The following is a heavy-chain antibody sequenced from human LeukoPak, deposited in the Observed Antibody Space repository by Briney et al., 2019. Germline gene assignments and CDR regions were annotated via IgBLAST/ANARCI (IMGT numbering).Heavy chain of an antibody. CDR2: IYYHENT. Sequence: SETLSLTCTVSGGSISSSSDYWGWIRQAPGKGLEWIGSIYYHENTYYNSSLKSRVTISVDTSKNQSSLKLNSVTAADTAVYYCAKSRGLSLYNEWGQGTLVTVSS. CDR3: AKSRGLSLYNE. D-gene: IGHD3/OR15-3a*01. J-gene: IGHJ4*02. CDR1: GGSISSSSDY. V-gene: IGHV4-39*01.